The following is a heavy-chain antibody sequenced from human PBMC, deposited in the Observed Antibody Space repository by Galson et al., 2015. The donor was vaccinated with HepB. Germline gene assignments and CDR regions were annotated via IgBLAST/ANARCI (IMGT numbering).Heavy chain of an antibody. CDR2: IIPILGIA. J-gene: IGHJ4*02. Sequence: SVKVSCKASGGTFSSYAISWARQAPGQGLEWMGRIIPILGIANYAQKFQGRVTITADKSTSTAYMELSGLRSEDTAVYYCARDQDYYDSSGHYWVPDYWGQGTLVTVSS. CDR1: GGTFSSYA. CDR3: ARDQDYYDSSGHYWVPDY. V-gene: IGHV1-69*04. D-gene: IGHD3-22*01.